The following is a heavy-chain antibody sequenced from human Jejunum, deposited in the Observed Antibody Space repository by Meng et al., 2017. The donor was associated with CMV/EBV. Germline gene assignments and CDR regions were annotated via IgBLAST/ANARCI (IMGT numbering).Heavy chain of an antibody. D-gene: IGHD1-7*01. CDR1: FRHPY. V-gene: IGHV3-72*01. CDR2: IRGRANSYTT. J-gene: IGHJ4*02. CDR3: TRVRKGMPGQTTFEN. Sequence: FRHPYIAWVRQTPGKGLEWLVRIRGRANSYTTLSAASVKGRFTASRDDSKTLGYLQMHSLKSEDTAVYYCTRVRKGMPGQTTFENWGQGTLVTVSS.